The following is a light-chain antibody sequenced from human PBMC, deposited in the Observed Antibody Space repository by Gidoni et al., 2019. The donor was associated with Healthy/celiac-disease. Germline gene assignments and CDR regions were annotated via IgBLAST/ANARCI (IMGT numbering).Light chain of an antibody. CDR3: AAWDDSLNGWV. Sequence: SVLTQPPSASGTPVQSVTISCSGSSSTIGSNTVNWYQQLPGTAPKLLIYSNNQRPSGVPDRFSGSKSGTSASLAISGLQSEDEADYYCAAWDDSLNGWVFGGGTKLTVL. CDR2: SNN. V-gene: IGLV1-44*01. J-gene: IGLJ3*02. CDR1: SSTIGSNT.